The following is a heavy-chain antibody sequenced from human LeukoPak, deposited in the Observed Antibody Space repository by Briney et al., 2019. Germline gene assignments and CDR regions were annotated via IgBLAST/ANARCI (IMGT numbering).Heavy chain of an antibody. D-gene: IGHD4-17*01. Sequence: GGSLRLSCAASGFTFSSYEMNWVRQAPGKGLEWVSYISSSGSTIYYADSVKGRFTISRDNAKNSLCLQMNSLRAEDTAVYYCAREVDYGDYVDYWGQGTLVTVSS. V-gene: IGHV3-48*03. CDR1: GFTFSSYE. J-gene: IGHJ4*02. CDR2: ISSSGSTI. CDR3: AREVDYGDYVDY.